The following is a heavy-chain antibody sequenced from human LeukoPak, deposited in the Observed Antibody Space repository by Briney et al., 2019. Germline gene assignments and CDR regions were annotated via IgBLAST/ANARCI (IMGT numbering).Heavy chain of an antibody. CDR1: GYTFTSYY. V-gene: IGHV1-46*01. CDR3: ARDGVVVAATNLHDGGFYYYYYGMDV. D-gene: IGHD2-15*01. CDR2: INPSGGST. J-gene: IGHJ6*02. Sequence: ASVKVSCKASGYTFTSYYMHWVRQAPGQGLEWMGIINPSGGSTSYAQKFQGRVTMTRDTSTSTVYMELSSLRSEDTAVYYCARDGVVVAATNLHDGGFYYYYYGMDVWGQGTTVTVSS.